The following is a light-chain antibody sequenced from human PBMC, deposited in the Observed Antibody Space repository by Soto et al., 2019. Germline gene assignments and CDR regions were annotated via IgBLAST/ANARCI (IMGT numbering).Light chain of an antibody. CDR1: QTVGSSF. J-gene: IGKJ4*01. CDR3: QQFET. CDR2: GES. V-gene: IGKV3-20*01. Sequence: ENVLTQSPATLSLSPGERATLSCRASQTVGSSFLAWYQQKRGQAPRLLIYGESNRATGIPDRFSCSGSGADFTLTINRLEHEDFAVYYCQQFETFGGGTKVDIK.